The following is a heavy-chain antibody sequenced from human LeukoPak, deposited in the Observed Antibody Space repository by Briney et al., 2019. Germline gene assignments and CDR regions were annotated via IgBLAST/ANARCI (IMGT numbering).Heavy chain of an antibody. CDR2: IYHSGST. D-gene: IGHD4-17*01. V-gene: IGHV4-38-2*01. CDR1: GHSISSGYY. Sequence: SETLSLTCAVSGHSISSGYYWGWIRQPPGKGLEWIGSIYHSGSTYYNPSLKSRVTISVDTSKNQFSLKLSSVTAADTAVYYCARPIDYGDAFDIWGQGTMVTVAS. CDR3: ARPIDYGDAFDI. J-gene: IGHJ3*02.